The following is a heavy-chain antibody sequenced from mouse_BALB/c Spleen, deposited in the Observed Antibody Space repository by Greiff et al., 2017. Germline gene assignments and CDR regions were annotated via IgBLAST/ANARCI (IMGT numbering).Heavy chain of an antibody. V-gene: IGHV6-6*02. D-gene: IGHD2-3*01. CDR1: GFTFSSYW. CDR3: TLCGYAMDY. J-gene: IGHJ4*01. CDR2: IRLKSDNYAT. Sequence: EVQGVESGGGLVQPGGSMKLSCVASGFTFSSYWMSWVRQSPEKGLEWVAEIRLKSDNYATHYAESVKGKFTISRDDSKSRLYLQMNSLRAEDTGIYYCTLCGYAMDYWGQGTSVTVSS.